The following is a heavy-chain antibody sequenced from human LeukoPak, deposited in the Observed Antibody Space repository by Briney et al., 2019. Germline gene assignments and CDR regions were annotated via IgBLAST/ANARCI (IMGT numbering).Heavy chain of an antibody. D-gene: IGHD3-3*01. J-gene: IGHJ4*02. Sequence: ASVKVSCKASGYTFTGYYMHWVRQAPGQGLEWMGIINPSGGSTSYAQKFQGRVTMTRDTSTSTVYMELSSLRSEDTAVYYCARGRSRVLRFLEWLSSPYFDYWGQGTLVTVSS. V-gene: IGHV1-46*01. CDR1: GYTFTGYY. CDR3: ARGRSRVLRFLEWLSSPYFDY. CDR2: INPSGGST.